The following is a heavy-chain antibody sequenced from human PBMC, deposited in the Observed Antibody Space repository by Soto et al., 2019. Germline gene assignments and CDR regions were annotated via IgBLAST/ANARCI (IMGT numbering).Heavy chain of an antibody. V-gene: IGHV3-30*18. CDR3: AKGSGDYYYYGMDV. D-gene: IGHD3-3*01. Sequence: PGGSLRLAWAASGFTFSSYGRHWVRQAPGKGLEWVAVISYDGSNKYYADSVKGRFTISRDNSKNTLYLQMNSLRAEDTAVYYCAKGSGDYYYYGMDVWGQGTTVTVSS. CDR1: GFTFSSYG. CDR2: ISYDGSNK. J-gene: IGHJ6*02.